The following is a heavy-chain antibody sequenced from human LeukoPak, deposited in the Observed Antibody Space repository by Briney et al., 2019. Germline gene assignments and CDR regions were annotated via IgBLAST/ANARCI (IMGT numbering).Heavy chain of an antibody. CDR3: ARFTTVVTPSNWFDP. Sequence: ASVKVSCKASGYTFTSYDINWVRQATGQGLEWMGWMNPNSGNTGYAQKLQGRVTMTTDTSTSTAYMELRSLRSDDTAVYYCARFTTVVTPSNWFDPWGQGTLVTVSS. V-gene: IGHV1-8*02. CDR1: GYTFTSYD. CDR2: MNPNSGNT. D-gene: IGHD4-23*01. J-gene: IGHJ5*02.